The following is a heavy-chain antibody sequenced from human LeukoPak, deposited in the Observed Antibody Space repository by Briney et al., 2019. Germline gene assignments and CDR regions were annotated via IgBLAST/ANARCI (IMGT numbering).Heavy chain of an antibody. CDR3: ARQVSSSADY. D-gene: IGHD6-6*01. V-gene: IGHV4-39*01. CDR2: IYYSGST. Sequence: NPSETLSLTCTVSGGSISSSSYYWGWVRQPPGEGLEWIVSIYYSGSTYYNPALKSRITISVNTSKNQFSLKQSSVTAAEAALYYXARQVSSSADYWGQGTLVTVSS. CDR1: GGSISSSSYY. J-gene: IGHJ4*02.